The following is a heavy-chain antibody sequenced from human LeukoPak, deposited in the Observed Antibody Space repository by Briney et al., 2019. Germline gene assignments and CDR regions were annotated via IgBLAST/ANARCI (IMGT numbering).Heavy chain of an antibody. CDR1: GFTFSSYA. D-gene: IGHD1-14*01. CDR3: AKVSGGGLYYDGMDV. Sequence: GGSLRLSCAASGFTFSSYAMSWVRQAPGKGLEWVSAISGSGGSTYYADSVKGRFTISRDSSENTLYLQMNSLRAEDTAVYYCAKVSGGGLYYDGMDVWGQGTTVTVSS. J-gene: IGHJ6*02. V-gene: IGHV3-23*01. CDR2: ISGSGGST.